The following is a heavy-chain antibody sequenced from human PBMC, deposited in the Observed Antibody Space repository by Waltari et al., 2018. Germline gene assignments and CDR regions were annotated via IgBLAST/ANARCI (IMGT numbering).Heavy chain of an antibody. CDR3: AKLAGISAWYFDY. CDR1: GVTFSCCA. D-gene: IGHD1-1*01. V-gene: IGHV3-23*01. Sequence: EVQVLESGGGLVQPGGSMRLSCGASGVTFSCCAMSWVRQAPGKGLEWVSTVNNGGDDTYYADSVRGRFTISRDNSKNTLYLQVNSLRAEDTAIYYCAKLAGISAWYFDYWGQGTLVTVSS. CDR2: VNNGGDDT. J-gene: IGHJ4*02.